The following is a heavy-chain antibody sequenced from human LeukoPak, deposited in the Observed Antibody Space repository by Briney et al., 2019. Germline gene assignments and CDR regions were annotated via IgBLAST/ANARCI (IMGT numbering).Heavy chain of an antibody. Sequence: SGPTLVKPTQTLTLTCTFSGFSLSTSGVGVGWIRQPPGKALEWLALIYWDDDKRYSPSLKSRLTITKDTSKNQVVLTMTNNDPVEQAPYFRSHRNYDIGFDPWGQGTLVTVSS. CDR2: IYWDDDK. CDR3: SHRNYDIGFDP. CDR1: GFSLSTSGVG. V-gene: IGHV2-5*02. D-gene: IGHD3-9*01. J-gene: IGHJ5*02.